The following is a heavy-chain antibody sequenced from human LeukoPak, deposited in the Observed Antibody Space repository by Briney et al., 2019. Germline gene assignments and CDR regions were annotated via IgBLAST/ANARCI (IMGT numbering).Heavy chain of an antibody. J-gene: IGHJ3*02. CDR3: AKDISKVSSHDAFDI. V-gene: IGHV3-9*01. D-gene: IGHD2-2*01. CDR2: ISWNSGSI. CDR1: GFTFDDYA. Sequence: GGSLRLSCAASGFTFDDYATHWVRHAPGKGLEWVSGISWNSGSIGYADSVKGRFTISRDNAKNSLYLQMNSLRAEDTALYYCAKDISKVSSHDAFDIWGQGTMVTVSS.